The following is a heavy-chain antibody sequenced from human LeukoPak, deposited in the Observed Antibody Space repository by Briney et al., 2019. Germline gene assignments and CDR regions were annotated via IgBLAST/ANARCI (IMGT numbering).Heavy chain of an antibody. J-gene: IGHJ3*02. CDR1: GFTFSDYN. D-gene: IGHD1-7*01. Sequence: GGSLRLSCAASGFTFSDYNMRWIRQAPGKGLEWVSSISRSGSTKYYADSVKGRFTISRDNAKNSLFLQMNSLRAEDTAVYYCARVITGTTGLFDAFDIWGQGTMVTVSS. CDR3: ARVITGTTGLFDAFDI. V-gene: IGHV3-11*01. CDR2: ISRSGSTK.